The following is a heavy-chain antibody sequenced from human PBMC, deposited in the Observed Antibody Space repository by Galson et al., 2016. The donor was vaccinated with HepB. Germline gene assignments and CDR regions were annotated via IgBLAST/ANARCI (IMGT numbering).Heavy chain of an antibody. Sequence: SLRLSCAASGFTLSTYAMSWVRQAPGKGPEWVSAISGSGGSIDYADSVKGRFTISRDNSKNTVYLEMNGLRAEDTAVYYCANGSGVFDYWGQGTMVTVSS. J-gene: IGHJ4*02. V-gene: IGHV3-23*01. D-gene: IGHD2-8*01. CDR2: ISGSGGSI. CDR3: ANGSGVFDY. CDR1: GFTLSTYA.